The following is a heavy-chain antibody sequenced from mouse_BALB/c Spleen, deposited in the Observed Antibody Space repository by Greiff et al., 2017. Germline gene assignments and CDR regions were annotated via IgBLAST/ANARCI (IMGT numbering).Heavy chain of an antibody. D-gene: IGHD1-1*01. Sequence: QVQLQQPGADLVKPGASVKLSCKASGYTFTSYYMYWVKQRPGQGLEWIGGINPSNGGTNFNEKFKSKATLTVDKSSSTAYMQLSSLTSEDSAVYYCTRCQDYYGSSSYFDDWGQGTTLTVSS. CDR3: TRCQDYYGSSSYFDD. CDR2: INPSNGGT. CDR1: GYTFTSYY. V-gene: IGHV1S81*02. J-gene: IGHJ2*01.